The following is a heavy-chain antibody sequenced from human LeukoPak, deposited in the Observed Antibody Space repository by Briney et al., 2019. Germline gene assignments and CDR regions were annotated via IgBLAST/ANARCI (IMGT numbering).Heavy chain of an antibody. Sequence: SETLSLTYAVYGGSFSGYYWSWIRQPPGKGLEWIGEINHSGSTNYNPSLKSRVTISVDTSKNQFSLKLSSVAAADTAVYYCARWGIRITMVRGAFGYWGQGTLVTVSS. D-gene: IGHD3-10*01. CDR2: INHSGST. CDR3: ARWGIRITMVRGAFGY. CDR1: GGSFSGYY. V-gene: IGHV4-34*01. J-gene: IGHJ4*02.